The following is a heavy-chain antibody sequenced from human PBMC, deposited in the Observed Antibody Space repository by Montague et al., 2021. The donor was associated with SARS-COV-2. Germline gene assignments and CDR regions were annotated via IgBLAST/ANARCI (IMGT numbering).Heavy chain of an antibody. CDR2: IYYSGST. CDR3: ARDTRITMIVVVQGYGMDV. V-gene: IGHV4-39*07. CDR1: GGSISSSSYY. D-gene: IGHD3-22*01. J-gene: IGHJ6*02. Sequence: SETLSLTCTVSGGSISSSSYYWGWIRQPPGKGLEWIGSIYYSGSTYYXPSLKSRVTISVDTSKNQFSLKLSSATAADTAVYYCARDTRITMIVVVQGYGMDVWGQGTTVTVSS.